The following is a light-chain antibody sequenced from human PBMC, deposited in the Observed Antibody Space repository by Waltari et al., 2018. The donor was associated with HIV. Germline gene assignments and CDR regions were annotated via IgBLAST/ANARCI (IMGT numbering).Light chain of an antibody. CDR3: QAYKIAPYT. Sequence: DIQLTQSPSSLSASVGDRVTITCRASQDIGYSLPWYQQILGRPPKLLIYASSTVQLGVPSRFTGSGSETEFTLTIDTLQPEDTATYFCQAYKIAPYTFGQGTRLEIK. J-gene: IGKJ5*01. CDR2: ASS. V-gene: IGKV1-27*01. CDR1: QDIGYS.